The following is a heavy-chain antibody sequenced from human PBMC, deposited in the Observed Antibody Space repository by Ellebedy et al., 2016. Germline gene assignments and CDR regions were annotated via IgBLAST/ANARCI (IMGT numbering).Heavy chain of an antibody. J-gene: IGHJ4*02. Sequence: GESLKISXTASGFTFRLSAMSWVRQAPGKGLEWVSSVTVGGTTTYYADSLKGRLTIYRDDSKNTLYMQMNDLRAEDTAIYYCARGITVDNWGQGILVTVSS. D-gene: IGHD6-19*01. CDR3: ARGITVDN. CDR1: GFTFRLSA. CDR2: VTVGGTTT. V-gene: IGHV3-23*01.